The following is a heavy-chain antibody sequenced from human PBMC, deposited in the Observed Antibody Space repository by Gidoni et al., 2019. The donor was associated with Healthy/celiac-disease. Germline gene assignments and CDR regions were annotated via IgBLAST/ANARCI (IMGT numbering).Heavy chain of an antibody. D-gene: IGHD2-15*01. CDR2: INAGNGNT. CDR3: ARDLADSTFFDY. V-gene: IGHV1-3*01. CDR1: GYSFTSYA. Sequence: QVQLVQSGAEVKKPGASVKVSCKASGYSFTSYAMHWVRQAPGQRLEWMGWINAGNGNTKYSQKFQGRVTLTRDTSASTAYMELSSLRSEDTAVYYCARDLADSTFFDYWGQGTLVTVSS. J-gene: IGHJ4*02.